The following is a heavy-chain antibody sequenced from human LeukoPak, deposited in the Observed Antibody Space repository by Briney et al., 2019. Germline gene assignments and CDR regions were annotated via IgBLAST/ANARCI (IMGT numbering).Heavy chain of an antibody. V-gene: IGHV4-34*01. CDR1: GGSFSGYY. J-gene: IGHJ4*02. CDR2: INHSGST. D-gene: IGHD3-22*01. CDR3: ARGFASSYDSSGYLFDY. Sequence: SETLSLTCAVYGGSFSGYYWSWIRQPPGKGLEWIGEINHSGSTNYNPSLKSRVTISVDTSKNQFSLKLSSVTAADTAVYYCARGFASSYDSSGYLFDYWGQGTLVTVSS.